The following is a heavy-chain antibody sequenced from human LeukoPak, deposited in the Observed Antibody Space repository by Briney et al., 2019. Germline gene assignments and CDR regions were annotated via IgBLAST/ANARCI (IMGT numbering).Heavy chain of an antibody. CDR3: ARWTTLTTKALDY. Sequence: PGGSLRLSCAASGFTFRDYAMSWVRQAPGKGLEWVSFISRNSRTTYYADSVKGRFTISRDDAKNLVYLQMNSLRAEDTAVYYCARWTTLTTKALDYWGQGTLVTVS. V-gene: IGHV3-48*04. CDR2: ISRNSRTT. D-gene: IGHD4-17*01. J-gene: IGHJ4*02. CDR1: GFTFRDYA.